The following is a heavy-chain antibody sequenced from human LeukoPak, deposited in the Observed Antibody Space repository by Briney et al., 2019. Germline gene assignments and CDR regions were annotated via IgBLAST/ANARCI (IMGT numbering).Heavy chain of an antibody. Sequence: PSETLSLTCTVSGGSISSYYWSWIRQPPGKGLEWIGYIYYSGSTNYNPSLKSRVTISVHTSKNQFSLKLSSVTAADTAVYYCARGLPSYDFWSGYYPYYFDYWGQGTLVTVSS. CDR2: IYYSGST. V-gene: IGHV4-59*01. D-gene: IGHD3-3*01. CDR1: GGSISSYY. J-gene: IGHJ4*02. CDR3: ARGLPSYDFWSGYYPYYFDY.